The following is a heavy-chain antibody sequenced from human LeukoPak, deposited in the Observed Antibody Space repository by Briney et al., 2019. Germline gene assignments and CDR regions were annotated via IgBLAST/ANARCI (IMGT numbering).Heavy chain of an antibody. J-gene: IGHJ5*02. V-gene: IGHV4-39*01. CDR2: IYYSGST. D-gene: IGHD3-10*01. CDR1: GGSISSNSYY. Sequence: SETLSLTCTVSGGSISSNSYYWGWIRQPPGKRLEWCGSIYYSGSTYYNPSLKSRVTISVDTSKNQFSLKLSSVTAADTAVYYCARNRYYYGSGNYGVPNWFDPWGQGTLVTVSS. CDR3: ARNRYYYGSGNYGVPNWFDP.